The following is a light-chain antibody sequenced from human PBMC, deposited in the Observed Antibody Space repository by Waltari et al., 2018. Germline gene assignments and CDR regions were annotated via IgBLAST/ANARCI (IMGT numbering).Light chain of an antibody. J-gene: IGKJ3*01. V-gene: IGKV3-11*01. Sequence: VLTQSPATLSLSPGERATLSCRASQGISSYLAWYQYKPGQPPSLLIYDASNRATGIPARFSGSGSGTDFTLTISSLEPEDFAVYYCQQRYNWPATFGPGTKVAIK. CDR2: DAS. CDR3: QQRYNWPAT. CDR1: QGISSY.